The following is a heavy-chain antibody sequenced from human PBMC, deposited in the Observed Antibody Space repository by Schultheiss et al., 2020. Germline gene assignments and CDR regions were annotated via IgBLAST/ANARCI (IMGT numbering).Heavy chain of an antibody. D-gene: IGHD3-10*01. CDR3: ASISPITMHRGGGRFDP. J-gene: IGHJ5*02. CDR2: ISGSGGST. CDR1: GFTVSSNY. Sequence: GESLKISCAASGFTVSSNYMSWVRQAPGKGLEWVSAISGSGGSTYYADSVKGRFTISRDNSKNTLYLQMNSLRAEDTAVYYCASISPITMHRGGGRFDPWGQGTLVTVSS. V-gene: IGHV3-23*01.